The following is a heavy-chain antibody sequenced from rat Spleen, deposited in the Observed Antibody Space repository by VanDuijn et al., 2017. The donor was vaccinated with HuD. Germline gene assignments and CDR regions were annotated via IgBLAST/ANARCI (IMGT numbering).Heavy chain of an antibody. CDR1: GFTFSDYY. CDR2: ISSGGGNT. J-gene: IGHJ3*01. D-gene: IGHD1-2*01. Sequence: EVQLVESDGGLVQPGRSLKLSCAASGFTFSDYYMAWVRQAPTKGLEWVASISSGGGNTYYRDSVKGRFTISRDNAKNTQYLQMDSLRSEDTATYYCTTDRDYYSSYIPRFAYWGQGTLVTVSS. CDR3: TTDRDYYSSYIPRFAY. V-gene: IGHV5-27*01.